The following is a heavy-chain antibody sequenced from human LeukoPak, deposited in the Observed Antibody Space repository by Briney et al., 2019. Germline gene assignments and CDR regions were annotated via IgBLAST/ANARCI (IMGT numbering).Heavy chain of an antibody. CDR2: ISSSSSTI. D-gene: IGHD1-26*01. CDR1: GFTFSSYS. J-gene: IGHJ4*02. CDR3: ARDAPDGSYYGY. Sequence: GGSLRLSCAAPGFTFSSYSMNWVRQAPGKGLGGVSYISSSSSTIYYADSVKGRFTISRDNAKNSLYLQMNSLRAEDTAVYYCARDAPDGSYYGYWGQGTLVTVSS. V-gene: IGHV3-48*04.